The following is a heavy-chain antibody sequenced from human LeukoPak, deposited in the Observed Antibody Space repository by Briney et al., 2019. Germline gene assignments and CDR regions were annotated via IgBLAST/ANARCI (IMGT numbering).Heavy chain of an antibody. V-gene: IGHV3-30*02. J-gene: IGHJ4*02. D-gene: IGHD2-2*01. Sequence: GGSLRLSCAASGFKFTSYGMHWVRQAPGRGLEWVAFIRYDGINEYYADSVKGRFTVSRDNSKNTLYLQMNSLRAEDTAVYYCAKLTMPWDFDYWGQGTLVTVSS. CDR1: GFKFTSYG. CDR2: IRYDGINE. CDR3: AKLTMPWDFDY.